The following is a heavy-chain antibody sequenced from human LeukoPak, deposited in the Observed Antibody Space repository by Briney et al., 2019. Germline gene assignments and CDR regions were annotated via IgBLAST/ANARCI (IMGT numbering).Heavy chain of an antibody. V-gene: IGHV3-21*01. Sequence: GGSLRLSCAASGFTFSTYWMNWVRQAPGKGLEWVSSISSSSSYIYYADSVKGRFTISRDNAKNSLYLQMNSLRAEDTAVYYCAREAARGAFDYWGQGTLVTVSS. CDR2: ISSSSSYI. CDR1: GFTFSTYW. CDR3: AREAARGAFDY. D-gene: IGHD3-10*01. J-gene: IGHJ4*02.